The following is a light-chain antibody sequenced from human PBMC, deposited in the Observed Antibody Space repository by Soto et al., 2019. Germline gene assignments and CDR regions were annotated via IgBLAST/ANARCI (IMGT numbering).Light chain of an antibody. CDR1: QSVSSY. CDR2: DAS. J-gene: IGKJ4*01. CDR3: QQRSNWLFT. Sequence: EIVLTQSPATLSLSPGERATISSRASQSVSSYLAWYQQKPGQAPRLLIYDASNRATGIPARFSGSGSGTDFTLTISSLEPEDFAVYYCQQRSNWLFTFGGGTKVDIK. V-gene: IGKV3-11*01.